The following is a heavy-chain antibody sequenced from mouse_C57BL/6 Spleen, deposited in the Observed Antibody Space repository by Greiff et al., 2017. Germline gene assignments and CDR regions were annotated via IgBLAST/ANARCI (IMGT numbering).Heavy chain of an antibody. J-gene: IGHJ4*01. V-gene: IGHV5-17*01. CDR2: ISSGSSTI. Sequence: EVKLVESGGGLVKPGGSLKLSCAASGFTFSDYGMHWVRQAPEKGLEWVASISSGSSTIYYADTVKGRFTIYRDNAKNTLFLQMSSLRSEDTAMYYCARGGMDYWGQGTSVTVSS. CDR3: ARGGMDY. CDR1: GFTFSDYG.